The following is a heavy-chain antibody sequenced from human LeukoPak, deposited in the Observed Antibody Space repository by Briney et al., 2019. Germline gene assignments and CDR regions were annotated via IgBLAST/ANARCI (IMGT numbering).Heavy chain of an antibody. CDR3: ASNSLVRDIINWFDP. J-gene: IGHJ5*02. CDR1: GYTFTSYD. D-gene: IGHD3-10*01. CDR2: MNHNRGNK. V-gene: IGHV1-8*01. Sequence: ASVRVSCTASGYTFTSYDINWVRQAPGQGLEWMGCMNHNRGNKDYAQNVQGRFTISRDKSINTAYLELNSLRYDDTAVYYCASNSLVRDIINWFDPWGQGTLVTVSS.